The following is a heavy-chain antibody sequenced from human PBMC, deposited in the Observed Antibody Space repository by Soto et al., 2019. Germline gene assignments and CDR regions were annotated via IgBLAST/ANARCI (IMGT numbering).Heavy chain of an antibody. Sequence: PGGSLRLSCAASGFTCSSYWMSWVRQAPGKGLEWVANIKPDGSEKWYVDSVKGRFTISRDNAKNSLYLQMNSLRVEDTAVYYCARGDYYDSSGPFSDAFDIRGQGTMVTVSS. V-gene: IGHV3-7*04. CDR1: GFTCSSYW. D-gene: IGHD3-22*01. CDR3: ARGDYYDSSGPFSDAFDI. CDR2: IKPDGSEK. J-gene: IGHJ3*02.